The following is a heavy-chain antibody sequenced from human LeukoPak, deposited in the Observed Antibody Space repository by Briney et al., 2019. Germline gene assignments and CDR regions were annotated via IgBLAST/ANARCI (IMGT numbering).Heavy chain of an antibody. CDR1: GGSISSYY. D-gene: IGHD6-19*01. V-gene: IGHV4-59*01. CDR3: ARDSGSGTYY. CDR2: IYYSGTT. Sequence: PSETLFLTCTVSGGSISSYYWTWIRQPPGKGLEWIGHIYYSGTTNYDPSLKSRVTISIDTSKNQFSLKLTSVTAADTAVYYCARDSGSGTYYWGQGTLVTVSS. J-gene: IGHJ4*02.